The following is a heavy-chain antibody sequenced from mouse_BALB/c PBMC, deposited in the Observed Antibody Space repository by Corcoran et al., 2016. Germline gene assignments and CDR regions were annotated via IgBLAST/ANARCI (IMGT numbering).Heavy chain of an antibody. CDR2: SNPYNGGT. CDR3: AIGGNPLAY. V-gene: IGHV1-18*01. D-gene: IGHD2-1*01. J-gene: IGHJ3*01. CDR1: GYSFTGYT. Sequence: EVQLQQSGPGLVKRGASMKINCTSSGYSFTGYTMNWVKKSNGKNDEWIGLSNPYNGGTSYNQKFKGKATLTIDKSYSTAYMELVSLTSEDSAGYYCAIGGNPLAYGGQVTLVIVYA.